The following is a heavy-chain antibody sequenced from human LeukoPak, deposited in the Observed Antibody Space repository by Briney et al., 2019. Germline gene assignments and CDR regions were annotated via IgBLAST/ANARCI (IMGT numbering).Heavy chain of an antibody. CDR2: IYYGSGST. D-gene: IGHD4-23*01. CDR3: ARRTVVIGRDDY. J-gene: IGHJ4*02. V-gene: IGHV4-39*01. CDR1: GDSITSSSYN. Sequence: SETLSLTCTVSGDSITSSSYNWGWIRQSPGKGLEWIGSIYYGSGSTYYNPSLKSRITISIDTSKNQFSLKLSSVTAADTAVYYCARRTVVIGRDDYWGQGTLVTVSS.